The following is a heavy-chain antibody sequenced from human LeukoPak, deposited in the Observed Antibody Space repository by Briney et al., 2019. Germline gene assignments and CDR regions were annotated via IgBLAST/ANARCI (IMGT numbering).Heavy chain of an antibody. Sequence: GGSQRLSCAASVFTFSSYTMNWVRQAPGEGLEWVSSIAGGSGYISYADSVKRRFTRSRENAKKSLYLQMTSLTAEDTAVYYCARDRGAYCGGDCYLGFDYWGRGTLITVSS. D-gene: IGHD2-21*02. V-gene: IGHV3-21*01. CDR2: IAGGSGYI. J-gene: IGHJ4*01. CDR1: VFTFSSYT. CDR3: ARDRGAYCGGDCYLGFDY.